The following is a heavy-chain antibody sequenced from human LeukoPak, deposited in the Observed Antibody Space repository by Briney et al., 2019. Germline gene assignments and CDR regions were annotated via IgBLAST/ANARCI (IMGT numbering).Heavy chain of an antibody. Sequence: SETLSLTCSVSGGSIRSDSCSWIRQPPGKGLGWSRYLYESGTTNYNSSLKSRVTMSVNTSKNHFSLRLTSVTAADTAVYYCATQELVPTALNAFDIWGQGTLVTVSS. CDR3: ATQELVPTALNAFDI. CDR2: LYESGTT. J-gene: IGHJ3*02. V-gene: IGHV4-59*08. CDR1: GGSIRSDS. D-gene: IGHD6-6*01.